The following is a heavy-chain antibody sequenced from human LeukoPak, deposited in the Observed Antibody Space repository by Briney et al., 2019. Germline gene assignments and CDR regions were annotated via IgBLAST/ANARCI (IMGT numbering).Heavy chain of an antibody. CDR1: GFTFSSYS. D-gene: IGHD6-13*01. V-gene: IGHV3-21*01. CDR2: ISSSSSYI. Sequence: GGSLRLSCAASGFTFSSYSMKWVRKAPGKGLEWVSSISSSSSYIYYADSVKGRFTISRDNAKNSLYLQMNSLRAEDTAVYYCASHHLYSSSSSLDYWGQGTLVTVSS. J-gene: IGHJ4*02. CDR3: ASHHLYSSSSSLDY.